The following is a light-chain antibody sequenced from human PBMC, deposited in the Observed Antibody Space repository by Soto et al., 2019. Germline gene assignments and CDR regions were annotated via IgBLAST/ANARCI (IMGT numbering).Light chain of an antibody. Sequence: EVVMPQCSATLSVCPGERATLSCRASQNVRSNLAWYQQKPGQAPRLLIYGASTRASGIPARLSGRGSGTEFILTISSLQSEESAVYYCQQYGSPRPLGQGTKVDIK. CDR1: QNVRSN. V-gene: IGKV3-15*01. CDR2: GAS. J-gene: IGKJ1*01. CDR3: QQYGSPRP.